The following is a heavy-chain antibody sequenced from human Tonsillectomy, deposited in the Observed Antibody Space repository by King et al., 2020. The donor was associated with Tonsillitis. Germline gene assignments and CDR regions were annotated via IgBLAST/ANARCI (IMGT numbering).Heavy chain of an antibody. CDR3: ANAYYTWYSGSYPLGY. CDR1: GFTFSDYY. J-gene: IGHJ4*02. V-gene: IGHV3-11*01. Sequence: VQLVESGGGLVKPGGSLRLSCAASGFTFSDYYMSWIRQAPGKGLEWVSYISSSGSTIYYADSVKGRFTISRDNAKNSLYLQMNSLRAEETAVYYCANAYYTWYSGSYPLGYWGQGTLVTVSS. CDR2: ISSSGSTI. D-gene: IGHD1-26*01.